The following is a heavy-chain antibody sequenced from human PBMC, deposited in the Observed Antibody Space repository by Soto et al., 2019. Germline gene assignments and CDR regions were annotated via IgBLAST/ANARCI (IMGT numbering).Heavy chain of an antibody. D-gene: IGHD3-10*01. CDR2: INHSGST. J-gene: IGHJ4*02. Sequence: QVQLQQWGAGLLKPSETLSLTCAVYGGSFSGYYWSWIRQPPGKGLEWIGEINHSGSTNYNPSLKSRVTISVDTSKNQFSLKLSSVTAADTAVYYCARAVRRRITMVRGVIITGTYFDYWGQGTLVTVSS. CDR1: GGSFSGYY. CDR3: ARAVRRRITMVRGVIITGTYFDY. V-gene: IGHV4-34*01.